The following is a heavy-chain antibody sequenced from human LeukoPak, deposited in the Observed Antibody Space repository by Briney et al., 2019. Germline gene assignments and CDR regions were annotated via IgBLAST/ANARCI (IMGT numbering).Heavy chain of an antibody. J-gene: IGHJ4*02. D-gene: IGHD6-13*01. V-gene: IGHV1-69*06. CDR2: IIPIFGTA. CDR1: GGTFSSYA. Sequence: SVKVSCKASGGTFSSYAISWVRQAPGQGLEWMGGIIPIFGTANYAQKFQGRVTITADKSTSTVYMELSSLRSEDTAVYYCARDLAADGRVPDYWGQGTLVSVSS. CDR3: ARDLAADGRVPDY.